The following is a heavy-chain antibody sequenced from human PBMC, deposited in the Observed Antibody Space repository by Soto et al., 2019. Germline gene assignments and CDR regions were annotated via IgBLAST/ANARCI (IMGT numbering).Heavy chain of an antibody. V-gene: IGHV3-23*01. J-gene: IGHJ4*02. CDR3: AKDHPYSSGWYYFDY. D-gene: IGHD6-19*01. CDR1: GFTFSSYA. Sequence: PGGSLRLSCAASGFTFSSYAMSWVRQAPGKGLEWVSAISGSGGSTYYADSVKGRFTIPRDNSKNTLYLQMNSLRAEDTAVYYCAKDHPYSSGWYYFDYWGQGTLVTVSS. CDR2: ISGSGGST.